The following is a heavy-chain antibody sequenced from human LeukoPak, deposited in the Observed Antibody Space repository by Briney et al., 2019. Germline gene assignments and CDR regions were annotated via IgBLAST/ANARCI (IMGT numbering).Heavy chain of an antibody. V-gene: IGHV3-23*01. Sequence: GGSLRLSCAASGFTFTSYAMSWVRQAPGKGLEWVSAISASGGGTYYADSVKGRFTISRDISKNTLYLQMNSLRAEDTAVYYCAKDYGSGSYSLDAFDIWGQGTMVTVSS. D-gene: IGHD3-10*01. CDR1: GFTFTSYA. CDR3: AKDYGSGSYSLDAFDI. CDR2: ISASGGGT. J-gene: IGHJ3*02.